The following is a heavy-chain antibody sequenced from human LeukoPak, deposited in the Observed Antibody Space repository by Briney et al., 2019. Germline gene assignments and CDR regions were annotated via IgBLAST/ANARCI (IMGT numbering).Heavy chain of an antibody. V-gene: IGHV4-59*01. CDR3: ARGRGAGYDSEDY. CDR1: GGSISSYY. D-gene: IGHD5-12*01. Sequence: SETLSLTCTVSGGSISSYYWSWIRQPPGKGLEWVGYIYYSGSTNYNPSLKSRVTISVDTSKNQFSRKLSSVTAADTAVYYCARGRGAGYDSEDYWGQGTLVTVSS. CDR2: IYYSGST. J-gene: IGHJ4*02.